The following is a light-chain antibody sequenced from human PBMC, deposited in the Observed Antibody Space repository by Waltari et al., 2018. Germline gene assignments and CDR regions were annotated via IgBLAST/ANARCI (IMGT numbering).Light chain of an antibody. J-gene: IGLJ1*01. CDR3: SSYTYINPPFL. V-gene: IGLV2-14*03. CDR1: SSDLGGFSF. CDR2: DVG. Sequence: QSALTQPASVSGSPGQSITIPCTRSSSDLGGFSFVSWYQQHPGKAPKLIIYDVGHRPSGVSNRFSGSKSGNTASLTISGPQPEDEADYYCSSYTYINPPFLFGTGTKVTLL.